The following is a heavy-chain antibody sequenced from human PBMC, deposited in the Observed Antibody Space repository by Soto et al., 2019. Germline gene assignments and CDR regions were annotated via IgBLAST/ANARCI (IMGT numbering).Heavy chain of an antibody. CDR3: ARSRRELGNFDY. CDR1: GDSISSGGYY. Sequence: SETLSLTCTVFGDSISSGGYYWGWIRQYPGRGLEWIGYIYNSGRTYYNPSLKSRSTISVDTSKIQFSLKLTSVTAADTAVYYCARSRRELGNFDYWGQGTLVTVSS. J-gene: IGHJ4*02. CDR2: IYNSGRT. V-gene: IGHV4-31*03. D-gene: IGHD7-27*01.